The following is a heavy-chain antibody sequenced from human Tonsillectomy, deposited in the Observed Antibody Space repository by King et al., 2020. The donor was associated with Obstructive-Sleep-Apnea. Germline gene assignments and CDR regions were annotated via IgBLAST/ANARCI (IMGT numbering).Heavy chain of an antibody. CDR1: DFSFNRYA. D-gene: IGHD4-23*01. CDR2: ISMYGSRR. V-gene: IGHV3-30*04. Sequence: VQLVESGGGVVQPGRSLRLSCAASDFSFNRYAIHWVRQAPGKGLGWVAVISMYGSRRHYADSVEGRFTISRDFSKNAVYLQMNSLSAEDTALYYCAREGDGLRWSSFDYWGQGTLVTVSS. CDR3: AREGDGLRWSSFDY. J-gene: IGHJ4*02.